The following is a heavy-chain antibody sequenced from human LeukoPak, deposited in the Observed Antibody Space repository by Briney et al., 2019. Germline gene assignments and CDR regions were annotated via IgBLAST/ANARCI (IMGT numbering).Heavy chain of an antibody. J-gene: IGHJ4*02. V-gene: IGHV1-69*13. CDR1: GGTFSNYA. D-gene: IGHD3-9*01. Sequence: GASVKVSCKASGGTFSNYAIDWVRQAPGQGLEWVGGIIPMLGTSSSAQKFQDRVTITADESTNTAYMEVSSLRAEDTAVYYCARVPPDWPIDYWGQGTLVTVSS. CDR3: ARVPPDWPIDY. CDR2: IIPMLGTS.